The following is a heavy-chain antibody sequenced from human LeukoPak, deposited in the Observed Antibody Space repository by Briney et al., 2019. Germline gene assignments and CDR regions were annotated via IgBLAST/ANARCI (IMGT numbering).Heavy chain of an antibody. CDR1: GFTFSSYA. Sequence: GGSLRLSCAASGFTFSSYAMSWVRQAPGKGLEWVSAISGSGGSTYYAASVKGGFTISRDNSRNTLSLQMNRLSAEDTAFYYGARDAWGYYDSSGYSFGSQYYMDVWGKGTTVTVSS. J-gene: IGHJ6*03. V-gene: IGHV3-23*01. D-gene: IGHD3-22*01. CDR3: ARDAWGYYDSSGYSFGSQYYMDV. CDR2: ISGSGGST.